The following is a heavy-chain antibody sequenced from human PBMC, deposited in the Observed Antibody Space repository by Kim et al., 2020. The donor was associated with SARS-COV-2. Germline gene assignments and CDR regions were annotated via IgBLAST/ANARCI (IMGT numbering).Heavy chain of an antibody. D-gene: IGHD2-15*01. V-gene: IGHV3-48*04. CDR3: EAMVVGY. J-gene: IGHJ4*02. CDR2: SSSTI. Sequence: SSSTIYYADSVKGRFTISRDNAKNSLYLQMNSLRAEDTAVYYCEAMVVGYWGQGTLVTVSS.